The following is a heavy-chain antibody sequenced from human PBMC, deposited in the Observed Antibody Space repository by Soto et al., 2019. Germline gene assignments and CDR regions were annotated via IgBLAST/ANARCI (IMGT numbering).Heavy chain of an antibody. CDR2: IIPVFGTG. CDR1: RGTFSSYA. D-gene: IGHD5-18*01. Sequence: QVQLVQSGAEVKKPGSSVKVSCKAYRGTFSSYAISWVRQAPGQGLEWMGGIIPVFGTGIYAQKFQGRVTITADKSTNTAYMELSSLRSEDTAVYFCARVGGTGGYTYGLDYWGQGTLVTVSS. V-gene: IGHV1-69*06. CDR3: ARVGGTGGYTYGLDY. J-gene: IGHJ4*02.